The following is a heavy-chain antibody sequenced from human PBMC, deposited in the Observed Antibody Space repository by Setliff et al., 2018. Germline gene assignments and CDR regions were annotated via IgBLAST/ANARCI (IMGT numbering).Heavy chain of an antibody. J-gene: IGHJ4*02. CDR1: AYSISSGYY. V-gene: IGHV4-38-2*02. D-gene: IGHD6-13*01. CDR3: ARVDWGYSSNWSIGD. CDR2: MDHSGGV. Sequence: PSETLSLTCTVSAYSISSGYYWGWNRQPPGKGLEWSGNMDHSGGVYYNPSLKRRVTISXXXCEXXXXXXXXXXXPADTAVYYCARVDWGYSSNWSIGDWGQGTLVTVSS.